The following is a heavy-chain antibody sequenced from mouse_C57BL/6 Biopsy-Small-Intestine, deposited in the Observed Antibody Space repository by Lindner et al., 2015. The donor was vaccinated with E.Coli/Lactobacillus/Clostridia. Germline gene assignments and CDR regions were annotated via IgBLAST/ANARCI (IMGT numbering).Heavy chain of an antibody. Sequence: VQLQESGPELVKPGASVKMSCKASDYRFTSYYIHWVRQRPGQGLEWIGWIYPESGNTDYNEKFKGKATLTADKSSSTAYMQLSSLTSEDSAVYFCASYGNFDHWGQGTLVTVSA. CDR2: IYPESGNT. CDR3: ASYGNFDH. J-gene: IGHJ3*01. CDR1: DYRFTSYY. D-gene: IGHD2-1*01. V-gene: IGHV1-66*01.